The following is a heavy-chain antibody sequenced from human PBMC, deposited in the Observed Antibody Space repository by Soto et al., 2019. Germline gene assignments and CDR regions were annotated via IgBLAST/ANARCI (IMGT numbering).Heavy chain of an antibody. V-gene: IGHV1-69*06. J-gene: IGHJ1*01. CDR1: GGLFSSYP. D-gene: IGHD3-22*01. CDR2: IIPVFQTA. Sequence: QEPLVQSGAEVKKPGSSVKVSCKASGGLFSSYPISWVRQVPGQGLEWMGGIIPVFQTAYYTQRFQGRVTITANKSTNTAYMELSSQRTDDTSINYCAKSGSGYTWFNEFWGQGTLVTVSS. CDR3: AKSGSGYTWFNEF.